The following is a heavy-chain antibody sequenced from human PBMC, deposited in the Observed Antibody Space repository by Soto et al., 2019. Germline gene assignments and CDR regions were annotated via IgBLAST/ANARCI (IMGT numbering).Heavy chain of an antibody. CDR2: INHSGST. CDR1: GGSFSGYY. Sequence: SETLSLTCAVYGGSFSGYYWSWIRQPPGKGLEWIGEINHSGSTNYNPSLKSRVTISVDTSKNQFSLKLSSVTAADTAVYYCARATGTTLLLDYWGQGTLVTVSS. D-gene: IGHD1-7*01. J-gene: IGHJ4*02. CDR3: ARATGTTLLLDY. V-gene: IGHV4-34*01.